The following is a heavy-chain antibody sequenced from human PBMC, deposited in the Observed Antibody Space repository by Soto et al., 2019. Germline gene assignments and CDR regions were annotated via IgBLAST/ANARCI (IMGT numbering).Heavy chain of an antibody. CDR3: AKHAEDYGDSRVDY. V-gene: IGHV3-23*01. D-gene: IGHD4-17*01. CDR2: ISANGGRT. Sequence: PWGSLRLSCAASRFTFSSYAMSWVRQAPGKRLEWVSGISANGGRTYYADSVKGRFTMSRDNSKNTLSLQANGLRAEDTAVYYCAKHAEDYGDSRVDYWGQGTLVTVSS. J-gene: IGHJ4*02. CDR1: RFTFSSYA.